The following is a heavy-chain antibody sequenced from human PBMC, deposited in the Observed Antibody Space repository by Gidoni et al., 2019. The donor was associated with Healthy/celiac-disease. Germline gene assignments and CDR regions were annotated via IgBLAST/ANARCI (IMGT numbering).Heavy chain of an antibody. J-gene: IGHJ3*02. V-gene: IGHV3-21*01. Sequence: EVQLVESGGGLVKHGWSLRLSCAASVFTLIIYSMNWVRQAPGKGLEWVSSISSSSSYIYYADSVKGRFTISRDNAKNSLYLQMNSLRAEDTAVYYCAREGYSYGNGVHDAFDIWGQGTMVTVSS. D-gene: IGHD5-18*01. CDR3: AREGYSYGNGVHDAFDI. CDR1: VFTLIIYS. CDR2: ISSSSSYI.